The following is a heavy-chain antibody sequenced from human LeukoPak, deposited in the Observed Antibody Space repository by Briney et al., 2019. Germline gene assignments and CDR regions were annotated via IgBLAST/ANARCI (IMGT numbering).Heavy chain of an antibody. CDR2: INSRGST. CDR1: GGSITGYC. J-gene: IGHJ6*03. D-gene: IGHD1-14*01. CDR3: ARSPEPAYYYYYYMDV. V-gene: IGHV4-4*09. Sequence: PSETLSLTCTVSGGSITGYCYSWIRQPPGKGLEWIGYINSRGSTNYNPSLKSRVTLSVDTSNNQVSLKLSSVTAADTAVYYCARSPEPAYYYYYYMDVWGRGATVTVSS.